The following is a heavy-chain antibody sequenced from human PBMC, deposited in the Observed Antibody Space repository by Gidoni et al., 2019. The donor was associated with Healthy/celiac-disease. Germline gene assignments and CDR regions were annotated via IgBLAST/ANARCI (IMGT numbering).Heavy chain of an antibody. CDR3: ATDGRGFTMVRGANIEFDY. Sequence: QVQLVESGGRVVQPGRSLRLSCEASGFTFSSYGMHWVRQAPGQGLEWVAVISYDGSNKYYADSVKGRFTISRDNSKNTLYLQMNSLRAEDTAVYYCATDGRGFTMVRGANIEFDYWGQGTLVTVSS. CDR2: ISYDGSNK. CDR1: GFTFSSYG. J-gene: IGHJ4*02. V-gene: IGHV3-30*03. D-gene: IGHD3-10*01.